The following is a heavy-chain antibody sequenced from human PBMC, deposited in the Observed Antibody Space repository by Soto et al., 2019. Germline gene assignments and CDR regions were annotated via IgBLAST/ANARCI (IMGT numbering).Heavy chain of an antibody. CDR1: GYTFPNYG. D-gene: IGHD6-13*01. V-gene: IGHV1-18*01. J-gene: IGHJ6*02. CDR2: ISGYNGNT. CDR3: ARGRTSSPYFYGMDV. Sequence: ASVKVSCKASGYTFPNYGTSWVRQAPGQGLESMGWISGYNGNTNSAQRLQGRVTMTTDTSTNTAYMDLRSLRAGDTAVYYCARGRTSSPYFYGMDVWGQGTTVTVSS.